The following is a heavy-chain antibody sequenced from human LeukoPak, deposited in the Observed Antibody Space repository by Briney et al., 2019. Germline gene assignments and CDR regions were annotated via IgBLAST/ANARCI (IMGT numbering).Heavy chain of an antibody. Sequence: PSETLSLTCTVSGYSISSGYYWGWIRQPPGKGLEWIGSIYYSGSTYYNPSLKSRVTISVDTSKNQFSLKLSSVTAADTAVYYCASRDIAAAGTGEYFQHWGQGTLVTVSS. J-gene: IGHJ1*01. CDR3: ASRDIAAAGTGEYFQH. CDR1: GYSISSGYY. V-gene: IGHV4-38-2*02. D-gene: IGHD6-13*01. CDR2: IYYSGST.